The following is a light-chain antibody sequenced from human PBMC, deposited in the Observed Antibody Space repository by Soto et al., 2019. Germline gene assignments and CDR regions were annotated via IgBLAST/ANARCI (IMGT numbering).Light chain of an antibody. J-gene: IGKJ5*01. Sequence: DIQLTQSPSFLSASVGDRVTITCRASQGISSYLAWYQQKPGKAPKLLIYAASTLQSGVPSRFSGSGSGTKFTLTISSLQPEDFATYYSQQLNSYPITFGQGTRLEIK. V-gene: IGKV1-9*01. CDR3: QQLNSYPIT. CDR2: AAS. CDR1: QGISSY.